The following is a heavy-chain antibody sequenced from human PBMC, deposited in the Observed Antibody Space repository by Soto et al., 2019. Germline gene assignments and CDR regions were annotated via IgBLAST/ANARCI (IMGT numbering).Heavy chain of an antibody. J-gene: IGHJ4*01. V-gene: IGHV4-31*03. CDR3: ARGVRH. Sequence: QVQLQASGPGLVPPSQTLSRTCTVSGGSISSGCYYLSWIRQHQGTGLEWIWHISDRGSTYYNTSLESRVTIPVDTSRNQFSLIVNSATAAATAVYYFARGVRHWGQGTLVNVAS. CDR2: ISDRGST. CDR1: GGSISSGCYY.